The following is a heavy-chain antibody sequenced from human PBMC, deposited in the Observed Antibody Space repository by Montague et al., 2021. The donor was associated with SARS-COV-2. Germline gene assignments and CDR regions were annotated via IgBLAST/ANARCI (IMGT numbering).Heavy chain of an antibody. J-gene: IGHJ2*01. CDR1: GGSISSSSYY. CDR2: IYYSGST. D-gene: IGHD6-13*01. Sequence: SETLSLTCTVSGGSISSSSYYWGWIRQPPGKGLEWIGSIYYSGSTYYNPSLKSRVTISVDTSKSQFFLKLSSVTAADTAVYYCARHRAAAGIWYFDLWGRGTLVTVSS. CDR3: ARHRAAAGIWYFDL. V-gene: IGHV4-39*01.